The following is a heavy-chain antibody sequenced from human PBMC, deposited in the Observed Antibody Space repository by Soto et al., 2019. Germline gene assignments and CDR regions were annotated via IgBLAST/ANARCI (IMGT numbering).Heavy chain of an antibody. V-gene: IGHV3-15*07. CDR2: IKPKSEGETA. D-gene: IGHD6-19*01. J-gene: IGHJ4*02. CDR1: RFNFSAAW. Sequence: EMQLVQSGGGLVQPGGSLRLSCVASRFNFSAAWLNWIRQAPGKGLEWVGRIKPKSEGETADYTAPVRGRFTISRDDSQNTLHLQMDSLKTEDTAVYYCASVPCSSVPTWGLGVLVTVSS. CDR3: ASVPCSSVPT.